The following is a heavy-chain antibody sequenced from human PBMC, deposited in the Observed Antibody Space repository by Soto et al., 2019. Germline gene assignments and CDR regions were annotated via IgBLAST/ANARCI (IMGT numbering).Heavy chain of an antibody. CDR2: SNSSGGDT. V-gene: IGHV1-2*04. CDR3: ASGGATVTREFDY. D-gene: IGHD4-17*01. Sequence: QVQLEQSGAEVKKPWASVKVSCKTFGYTFTGFYMHWVRQAPGQGLEWMGWSNSSGGDTEYAQNLPGWVTMTRDTSIITADMELSRLRSDDTAVYYGASGGATVTREFDYWGQGTLGSVSS. CDR1: GYTFTGFY. J-gene: IGHJ4*02.